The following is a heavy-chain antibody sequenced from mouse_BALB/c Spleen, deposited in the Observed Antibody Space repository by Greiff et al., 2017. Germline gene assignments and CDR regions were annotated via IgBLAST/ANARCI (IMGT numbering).Heavy chain of an antibody. CDR1: GFTFSSYT. CDR3: TSLSTMITGWFAY. J-gene: IGHJ3*01. D-gene: IGHD2-4*01. V-gene: IGHV5-6-4*01. Sequence: EVKLEESGGGLVKPGGSLKLSCAASGFTFSSYTMSWVRQTPEKRLEWVATISSGGSYTYYPDSVKGRFTISRDNAKNTLYLQMSSLKSEDTAMYYCTSLSTMITGWFAYWGQGTLVTVSA. CDR2: ISSGGSYT.